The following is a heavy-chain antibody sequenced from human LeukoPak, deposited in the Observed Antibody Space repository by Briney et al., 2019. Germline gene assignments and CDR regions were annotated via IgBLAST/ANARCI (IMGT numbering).Heavy chain of an antibody. CDR1: GFTFSSYA. D-gene: IGHD1-14*01. CDR2: ISGSGGST. V-gene: IGHV3-23*01. CDR3: ARDVGVRGLWTETTPYYFDN. Sequence: PGGSLRPSCAASGFTFSSYAMSWVRQAPGKGLEWVSAISGSGGSTYYADSVKGRFTITRDNAKKSLYLQMKSLRAEDTAVYYCARDVGVRGLWTETTPYYFDNWGQGTLVTVSS. J-gene: IGHJ4*02.